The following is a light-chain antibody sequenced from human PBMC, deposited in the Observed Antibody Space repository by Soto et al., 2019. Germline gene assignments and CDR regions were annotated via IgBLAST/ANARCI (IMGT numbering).Light chain of an antibody. Sequence: ETVLTQSPGTLYFSPGERATLSCRASQSVGNSHVAWYQQRRGLPPRLLIYGASNRATGIPDRFSGSGSGADFTLTISRLESEDFAVYYCQQYGTSPLTFGGGTKVDIK. J-gene: IGKJ4*01. CDR1: QSVGNSH. V-gene: IGKV3-20*01. CDR2: GAS. CDR3: QQYGTSPLT.